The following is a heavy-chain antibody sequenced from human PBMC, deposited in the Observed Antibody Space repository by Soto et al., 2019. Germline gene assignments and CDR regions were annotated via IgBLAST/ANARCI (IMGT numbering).Heavy chain of an antibody. D-gene: IGHD3-10*01. J-gene: IGHJ1*01. V-gene: IGHV4-59*12. Sequence: SETLSLTCTVSGGSISSYYWSWIRQPPGKGLEWIGYIYYSGSTNYNPSLKSRVTISVDTSKNQFSLKLSSVTAADTAVYFCVRGVLSWGQDTLVTVSS. CDR2: IYYSGST. CDR1: GGSISSYY. CDR3: VRGVLS.